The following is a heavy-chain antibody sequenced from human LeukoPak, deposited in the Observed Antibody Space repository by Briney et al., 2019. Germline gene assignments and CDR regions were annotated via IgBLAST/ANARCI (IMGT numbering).Heavy chain of an antibody. CDR1: GGSISSYY. Sequence: PSETLSLTCTVSGGSISSYYWSWIRQPPGKGLEWIAYMDYSGSADYNPSLKSRVTMSLDTPSNQFSLRLSSVTAADTAEYYCARAAGYCRTTICLFDYWGQGTLVTVSS. D-gene: IGHD2-2*01. CDR2: MDYSGSA. CDR3: ARAAGYCRTTICLFDY. J-gene: IGHJ4*02. V-gene: IGHV4-59*01.